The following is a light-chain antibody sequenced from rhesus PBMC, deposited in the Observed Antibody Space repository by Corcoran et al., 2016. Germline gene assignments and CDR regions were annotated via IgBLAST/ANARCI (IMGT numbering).Light chain of an antibody. CDR2: SAS. Sequence: EIVMTQSPATLSLFPGERATLSCRASQSASSRLAWYQQKPGQAPRLLIYSASTRVTGIPDRFSGSGSGADFTRTISSLEAEDVAVYFCRQGNNWSQYGFGRGTKVEIK. V-gene: IGKV3-17*02. J-gene: IGKJ2*01. CDR3: RQGNNWSQYG. CDR1: QSASSR.